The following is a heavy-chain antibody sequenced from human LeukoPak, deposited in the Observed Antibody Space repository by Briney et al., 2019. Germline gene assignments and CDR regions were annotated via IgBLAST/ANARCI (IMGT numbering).Heavy chain of an antibody. J-gene: IGHJ4*02. CDR1: GYSSTSNY. CDR2: IYPRDGST. Sequence: ASVKVSCKASGYSSTSNYIHWVRQAPGQGLEWMGMIYPRDGSTSYAQKFQGRVTVTRDTSTSTVHMELSGLRSEDTAVYYCARAQEAFDYWGQGTLVTVSS. CDR3: ARAQEAFDY. V-gene: IGHV1-46*01.